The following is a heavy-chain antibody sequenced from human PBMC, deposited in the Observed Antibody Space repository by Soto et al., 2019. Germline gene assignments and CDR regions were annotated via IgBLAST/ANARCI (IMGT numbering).Heavy chain of an antibody. D-gene: IGHD3-10*01. V-gene: IGHV3-30*18. CDR1: GFTFSAYG. Sequence: QVQLVESGGGVVQPGRSLRLSCAASGFTFSAYGMHWVRQAPGKGLEWVAVISSDGSDKYYADFVKGRFTISRDNSVNTLYLQMNSLRAEDTALYYCAKRNYYGSGTFPLHYFGMDVWGQGTTVTVSS. J-gene: IGHJ6*02. CDR3: AKRNYYGSGTFPLHYFGMDV. CDR2: ISSDGSDK.